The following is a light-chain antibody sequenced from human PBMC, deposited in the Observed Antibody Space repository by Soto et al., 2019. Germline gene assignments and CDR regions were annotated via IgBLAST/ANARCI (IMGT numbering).Light chain of an antibody. Sequence: IVLTQSPGTLSSSPGERATLSCRASQSVSTSNLAWYQQRPGQAPRLLIYGASRRATGIPDRFSGSGSGTDFTLTISKLEPEDFAVYHCQQYGGSPRTFGQGTRWIS. J-gene: IGKJ1*01. CDR2: GAS. CDR1: QSVSTSN. V-gene: IGKV3-20*01. CDR3: QQYGGSPRT.